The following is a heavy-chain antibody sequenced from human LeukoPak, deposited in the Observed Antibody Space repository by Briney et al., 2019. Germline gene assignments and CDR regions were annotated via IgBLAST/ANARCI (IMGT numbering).Heavy chain of an antibody. Sequence: PGGSLRLSCAASGFTFSDYYMSWIRQAPGKGLEWVSYISSSSSYTNYADSVKGRFTISRDNAKNSLYLQMNSLRAEDTAVYYCARALLVRNGYNYSPNYFDYWGQGTLVTVSS. CDR1: GFTFSDYY. D-gene: IGHD5-24*01. J-gene: IGHJ4*02. CDR3: ARALLVRNGYNYSPNYFDY. CDR2: ISSSSSYT. V-gene: IGHV3-11*05.